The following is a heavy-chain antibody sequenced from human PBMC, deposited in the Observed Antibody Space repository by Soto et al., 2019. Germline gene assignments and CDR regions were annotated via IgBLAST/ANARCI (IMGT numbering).Heavy chain of an antibody. CDR3: ARDMAGTAARPGGFDY. CDR1: GYTFTSYY. V-gene: IGHV1-46*01. Sequence: ASVKVSCKASGYTFTSYYMHWVRQAPGQGLGWMGIINPSGGSTSYARKFQGRVTMTRDTSTSTVYMELSSLRSEDTAVYYCARDMAGTAARPGGFDYWGQGTLVTAPQ. CDR2: INPSGGST. D-gene: IGHD6-6*01. J-gene: IGHJ4*02.